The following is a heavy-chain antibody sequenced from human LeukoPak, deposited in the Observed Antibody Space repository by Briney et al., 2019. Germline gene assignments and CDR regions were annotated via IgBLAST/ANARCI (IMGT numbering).Heavy chain of an antibody. J-gene: IGHJ2*01. Sequence: SQTLSLTCTVSGGSISSGDYYWSWIRQPPGKGLEWIGYIYYSGSTYYNPSLKSRVTISVDTSKNQFSLKLSSVTAADTAVYYCARDSVDIVVVSAAMFSTSKNWYLDLWGRGTLVTVSS. CDR2: IYYSGST. CDR1: GGSISSGDYY. V-gene: IGHV4-30-4*01. CDR3: ARDSVDIVVVSAAMFSTSKNWYLDL. D-gene: IGHD2-2*01.